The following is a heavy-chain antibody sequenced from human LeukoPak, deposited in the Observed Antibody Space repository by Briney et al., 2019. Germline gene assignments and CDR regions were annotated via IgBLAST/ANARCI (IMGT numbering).Heavy chain of an antibody. J-gene: IGHJ4*02. V-gene: IGHV3-21*01. CDR3: ARASAVAGTRHY. CDR2: ISSSSSYR. CDR1: GFTFSSYS. Sequence: GGSLRLSCAASGFTFSSYSMNWVRQAPGKGLEWVSSISSSSSYRYYADSVKGRFTISRDNAKNSLYLQMNSLRAEDTAVYYCARASAVAGTRHYWGQGTLVTVSS. D-gene: IGHD6-19*01.